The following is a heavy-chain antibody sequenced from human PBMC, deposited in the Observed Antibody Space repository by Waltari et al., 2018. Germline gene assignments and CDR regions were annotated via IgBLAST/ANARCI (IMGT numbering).Heavy chain of an antibody. D-gene: IGHD5-12*01. CDR2: IYHSGST. Sequence: QVQLQESGPGLVKPSGTLSLTCVVYGGSISSGKWWSWVRQPPGKGLEWIGEIYHSGSTNYNPSLKSRLSISLDKSKNQFSLNLSSVTAADTAVYYCARDRGLRGGYDSWGQGTLVTVSS. V-gene: IGHV4-4*02. CDR3: ARDRGLRGGYDS. J-gene: IGHJ5*02. CDR1: GGSISSGKW.